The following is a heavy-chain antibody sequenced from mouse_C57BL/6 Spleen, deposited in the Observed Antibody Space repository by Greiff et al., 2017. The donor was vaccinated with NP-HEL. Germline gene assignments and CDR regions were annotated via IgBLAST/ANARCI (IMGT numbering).Heavy chain of an antibody. J-gene: IGHJ3*01. Sequence: VQLKESGPELVKPGASVKIPCKASGYTFTDYNMDWVKQSHGKSLEWIGDINPNNGGTIYNQKFKGKATLTVDKSSSTAYMELRSLTSEDTAVYYCARWDNWDLAYWGQGTLVTVSA. CDR2: INPNNGGT. CDR1: GYTFTDYN. CDR3: ARWDNWDLAY. D-gene: IGHD4-1*01. V-gene: IGHV1-18*01.